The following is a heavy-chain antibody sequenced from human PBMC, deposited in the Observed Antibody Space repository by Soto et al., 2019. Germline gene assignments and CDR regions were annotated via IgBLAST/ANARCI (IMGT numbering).Heavy chain of an antibody. Sequence: SVKVSCKASGGTFSSYAISWVRQAPGQGLEWMGGIIPIFGTANYAQKFQGRVTITADKSTSTAYMELSSLRSEDTAVYYCASLAVTTGFDDWGQGTLFPVAS. CDR1: GGTFSSYA. CDR3: ASLAVTTGFDD. V-gene: IGHV1-69*06. CDR2: IIPIFGTA. J-gene: IGHJ4*02. D-gene: IGHD3-22*01.